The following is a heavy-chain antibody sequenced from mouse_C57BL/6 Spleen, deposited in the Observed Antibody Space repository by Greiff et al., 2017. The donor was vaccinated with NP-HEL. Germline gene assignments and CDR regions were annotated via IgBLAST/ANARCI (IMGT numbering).Heavy chain of an antibody. CDR3: ARGDYYGSSYFDY. CDR1: GYTFTSYW. Sequence: QVQLKQPGTELVKPGASVKLSCKASGYTFTSYWMHWVKQRPGQGLEWIGNINPSNGGTTSNEKFKGKATLTVDKSSSTAYMQLSSLTSEDAAVYYCARGDYYGSSYFDYWGQGTTLTVSS. J-gene: IGHJ2*01. CDR2: INPSNGGT. D-gene: IGHD1-1*01. V-gene: IGHV1-53*01.